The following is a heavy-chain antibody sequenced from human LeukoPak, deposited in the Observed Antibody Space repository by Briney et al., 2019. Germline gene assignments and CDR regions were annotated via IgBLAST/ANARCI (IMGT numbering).Heavy chain of an antibody. D-gene: IGHD1-26*01. CDR2: IYPGGHT. CDR1: GFTVGSNY. CDR3: ARSGGGSFTWVDY. Sequence: GGSVRLSCAASGFTVGSNYMTWVRQAPGKGLEWVAVIYPGGHTYYAGSVKGRLTISRDNSKNTLYLQMNSLRAEDTAVYYCARSGGGSFTWVDYWGQGTLV. V-gene: IGHV3-66*01. J-gene: IGHJ4*02.